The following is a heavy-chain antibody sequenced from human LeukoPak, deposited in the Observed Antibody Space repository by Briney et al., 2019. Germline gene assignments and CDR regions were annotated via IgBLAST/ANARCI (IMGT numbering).Heavy chain of an antibody. V-gene: IGHV1-2*02. CDR1: GYTFTGYY. Sequence: ASVKVSCKASGYTFTGYYMHWVRQAPGQGLEWMGWINPNSGGTNYAQKFQGRVTMTRDTSISTAYMELRRLRSDDTAVYFCARAGYSGYENDAFDICGQGTMVTVSS. CDR3: ARAGYSGYENDAFDI. D-gene: IGHD5-12*01. CDR2: INPNSGGT. J-gene: IGHJ3*02.